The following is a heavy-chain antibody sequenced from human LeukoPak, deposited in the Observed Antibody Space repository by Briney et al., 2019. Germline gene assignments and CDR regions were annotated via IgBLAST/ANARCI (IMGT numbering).Heavy chain of an antibody. V-gene: IGHV3-30*04. CDR2: TSFDVSNK. D-gene: IGHD2-2*02. J-gene: IGHJ4*02. CDR1: GFTFSSYA. CDR3: ARGYCTSTSCYNDY. Sequence: GGSLRLSCAASGFTFSSYAMHWVRQAPGKGLEWVATTSFDVSNKYYADSVKGRFTISRDNSKNTLYLQMNSLRTEDTAAYSCARGYCTSTSCYNDYWGQGTLVTVSS.